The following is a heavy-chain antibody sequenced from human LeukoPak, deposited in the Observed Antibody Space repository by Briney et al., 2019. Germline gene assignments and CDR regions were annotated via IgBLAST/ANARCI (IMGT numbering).Heavy chain of an antibody. CDR2: INQDGSEK. V-gene: IGHV3-7*04. J-gene: IGHJ4*02. CDR1: GFTFSDYW. CDR3: ARAIVWFGEQLSHHDY. Sequence: GGSLRLSCAVSGFTFSDYWMSWVRQAPGKGLEWVANINQDGSEKYYVDSVKGRFSISRDNAKNSLYLQMNSLRAEDTAVYYCARAIVWFGEQLSHHDYWGQGTLVTVSS. D-gene: IGHD3-10*01.